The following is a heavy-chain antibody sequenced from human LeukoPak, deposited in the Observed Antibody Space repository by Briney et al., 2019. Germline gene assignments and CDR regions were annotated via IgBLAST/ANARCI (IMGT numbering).Heavy chain of an antibody. Sequence: SQTLSLTCTVSGGSISSGDYYWSRPRQPPGKGLEWIAYMYYSGSTYYNPSLKSRVTMSADTSKNQLSLKLSSVTAADTAVYYCARPYYYDSRIDPWGQEILVTVSS. CDR2: MYYSGST. V-gene: IGHV4-30-4*01. D-gene: IGHD3-22*01. J-gene: IGHJ5*02. CDR3: ARPYYYDSRIDP. CDR1: GGSISSGDYY.